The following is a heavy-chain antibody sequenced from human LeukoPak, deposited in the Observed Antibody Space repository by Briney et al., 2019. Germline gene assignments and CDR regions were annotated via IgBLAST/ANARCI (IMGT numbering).Heavy chain of an antibody. CDR2: IWYDGSNK. J-gene: IGHJ6*02. V-gene: IGHV3-33*01. CDR3: ARDLVWFGELLYYYYYGMDV. Sequence: GGSLRLSCAASGFTFSSYGMHWVRQAPGKGLEWVAVIWYDGSNKYYADSVKGRFTTSRDNSKNTLYLQMNSLRAEDTAVYYCARDLVWFGELLYYYYYGMDVWGQGTTVTVSS. D-gene: IGHD3-10*01. CDR1: GFTFSSYG.